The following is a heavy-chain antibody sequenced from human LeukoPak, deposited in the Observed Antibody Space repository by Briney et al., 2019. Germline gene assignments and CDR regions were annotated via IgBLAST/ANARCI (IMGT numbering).Heavy chain of an antibody. V-gene: IGHV4-34*01. J-gene: IGHJ4*02. Sequence: SETLSLTCAVYGGSFSGYSWSWIRQPPGKGLEWIGEINHSGSTNYNPSLKSRVTISVDTSKNQFSLKLSSVTAADTAVYYCARGQDYGDYVFDYWGQGTLVTVSS. CDR2: INHSGST. CDR3: ARGQDYGDYVFDY. D-gene: IGHD4-17*01. CDR1: GGSFSGYS.